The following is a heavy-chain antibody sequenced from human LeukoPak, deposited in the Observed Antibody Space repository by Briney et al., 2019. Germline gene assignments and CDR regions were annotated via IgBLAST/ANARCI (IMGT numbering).Heavy chain of an antibody. V-gene: IGHV4-31*03. CDR3: ARRGGGRWFDP. CDR1: GGSISSGDYY. CDR2: IYYSGIT. D-gene: IGHD3-16*01. J-gene: IGHJ5*02. Sequence: SETLSLTCTVSGGSISSGDYYWGWIRQYSGKGLEWIGYIYYSGITYYNPSLKSRVTISVDTSKNQFSLQLTSVTAAEKAVYYCARRGGGRWFDPWGQGTLVTVSS.